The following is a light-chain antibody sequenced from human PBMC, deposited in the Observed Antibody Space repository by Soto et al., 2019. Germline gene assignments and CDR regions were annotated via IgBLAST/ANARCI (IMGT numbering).Light chain of an antibody. CDR3: AAWDDSLNGPL. V-gene: IGLV1-44*01. CDR2: TNN. Sequence: QTVVTQPPSASGTPGQSVTISCSGSSSNIGSNFVNWYQQLPGTAPKLLIYTNNQRPSGVPDRFSGSKSGTSASLAISGLQSVDEADYHCAAWDDSLNGPLFGGGTKLTVL. J-gene: IGLJ3*02. CDR1: SSNIGSNF.